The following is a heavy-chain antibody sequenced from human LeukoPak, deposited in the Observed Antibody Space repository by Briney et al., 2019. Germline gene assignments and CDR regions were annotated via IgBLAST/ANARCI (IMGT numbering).Heavy chain of an antibody. CDR2: IYASGNT. CDR3: ARDPPVAGTS. Sequence: SETLSLTCTVSGGSVSSASYYWTWIRQPPGKGLEWIGYIYASGNTNYNPSLMSRVTISVDTSKNQFSLKLSSVTAADTAVYYCARDPPVAGTSWGQGTLVTVSS. CDR1: GGSVSSASYY. J-gene: IGHJ4*02. V-gene: IGHV4-61*01. D-gene: IGHD6-19*01.